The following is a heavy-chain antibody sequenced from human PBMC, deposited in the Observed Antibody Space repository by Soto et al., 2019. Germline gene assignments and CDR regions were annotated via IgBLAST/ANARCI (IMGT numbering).Heavy chain of an antibody. D-gene: IGHD4-4*01. CDR3: ARRLTTVTTYTRYGMDV. V-gene: IGHV1-3*01. Sequence: ASVKVSCKASGYTFTSYAMHWVRQAPGQRLEWMGWINAGNGNTKYSQKFQGRVTITRDTSASTAYMELSSLRSEDTAVYYCARRLTTVTTYTRYGMDVWGQGTTVTVSS. CDR2: INAGNGNT. J-gene: IGHJ6*02. CDR1: GYTFTSYA.